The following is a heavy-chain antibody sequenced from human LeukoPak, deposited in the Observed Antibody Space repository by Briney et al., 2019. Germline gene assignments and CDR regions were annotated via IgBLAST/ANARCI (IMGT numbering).Heavy chain of an antibody. CDR2: IIPIFGTA. D-gene: IGHD2-2*01. Sequence: SVKVSCKASGGTFSSYAISWVRQAPGQGLEWMGGIIPIFGTANYAQKFQGRVTITADESTSTAYMELSSLRSEDTAVYYCARDAYCSSTSCYSTGDNWGQGNLVTVSS. CDR3: ARDAYCSSTSCYSTGDN. CDR1: GGTFSSYA. V-gene: IGHV1-69*13. J-gene: IGHJ4*02.